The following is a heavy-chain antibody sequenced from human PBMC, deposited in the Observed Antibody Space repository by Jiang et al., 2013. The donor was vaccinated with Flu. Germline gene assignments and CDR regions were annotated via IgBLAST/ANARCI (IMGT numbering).Heavy chain of an antibody. Sequence: GLVKPSQTLSLTCSVSGGSISSGGYYWTWIRQHPEKGLEWIGYSDYSGNTYYNPSLRSRVTISVDTSKNQFSLKLTSVTAADTAVYYCVRDNSGTSCPGGYYYYGMDVWGQGTTVTVSS. CDR2: SDYSGNT. CDR1: GGSISSGGYY. J-gene: IGHJ6*02. V-gene: IGHV4-31*03. D-gene: IGHD2-2*01. CDR3: VRDNSGTSCPGGYYYYGMDV.